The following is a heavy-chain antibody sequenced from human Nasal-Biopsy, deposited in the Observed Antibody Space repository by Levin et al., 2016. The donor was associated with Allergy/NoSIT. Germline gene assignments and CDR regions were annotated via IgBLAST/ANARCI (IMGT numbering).Heavy chain of an antibody. Sequence: GGSLRLSCEASGFRFSSIAMNWVRQAPGKGPEWVSTINGGGFSTYYANSVKGRFTVSRDNSIRTLYLQMNGLRTEDSAVYYCAKTIYYDLLTVGPRFDAWGQGTLVTVSS. CDR2: INGGGFST. CDR1: GFRFSSIA. V-gene: IGHV3-23*01. J-gene: IGHJ5*02. D-gene: IGHD3-9*01. CDR3: AKTIYYDLLTVGPRFDA.